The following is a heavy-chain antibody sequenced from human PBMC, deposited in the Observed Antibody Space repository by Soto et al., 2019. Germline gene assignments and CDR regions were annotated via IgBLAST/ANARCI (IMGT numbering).Heavy chain of an antibody. V-gene: IGHV3-7*01. CDR3: ARGSTENYFPILGYYYYYYMDV. Sequence: GGSLRLSCAASGFTFSSYWMSWVRQAPGKGLEWVANIKQDGSEKYYVDSVKGRFTISRDNAKNSLYLQMNSLRAEDTAVYYCARGSTENYFPILGYYYYYYMDVWGKGTTVTVSS. D-gene: IGHD3-3*02. J-gene: IGHJ6*03. CDR2: IKQDGSEK. CDR1: GFTFSSYW.